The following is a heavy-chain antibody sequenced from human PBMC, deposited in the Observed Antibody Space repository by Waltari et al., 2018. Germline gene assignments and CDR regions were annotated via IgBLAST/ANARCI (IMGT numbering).Heavy chain of an antibody. CDR1: GFIVSTNY. CDR3: ATDGDGDCSLCLAQ. J-gene: IGHJ4*02. V-gene: IGHV3-53*01. D-gene: IGHD2-21*02. Sequence: EVQLVESGGGVIQPGGSLRLSCAASGFIVSTNYMSWVRQAPGKGLEWVSVIYNDGTKLYADSVKGRFTVSRDNSKNMVHLQMDSLRAEDTAVYYCATDGDGDCSLCLAQWGQGTLVTVSP. CDR2: IYNDGTK.